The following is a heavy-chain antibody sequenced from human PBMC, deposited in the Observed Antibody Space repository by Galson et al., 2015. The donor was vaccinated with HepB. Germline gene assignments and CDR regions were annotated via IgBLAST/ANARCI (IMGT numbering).Heavy chain of an antibody. V-gene: IGHV3-9*01. CDR3: AKGDCVAVAVALDY. CDR1: GFTFDDYA. Sequence: SLRLSCADSGFTFDDYAMHGVRHALGKGLEWVSGISWNSGSISYADSVKGRFTISRGNAKNSLYLQMNSLRAEDTALYYCAKGDCVAVAVALDYWGQRTLFPVSS. J-gene: IGHJ4*02. D-gene: IGHD6-19*01. CDR2: ISWNSGSI.